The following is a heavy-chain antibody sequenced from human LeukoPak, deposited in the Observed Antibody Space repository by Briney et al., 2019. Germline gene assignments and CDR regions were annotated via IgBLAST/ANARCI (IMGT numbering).Heavy chain of an antibody. V-gene: IGHV4-34*01. Sequence: PSETLSLTCAVYGGSFSGYYWSWIRQPPGKGLEWIGEINHSGSTNYNPSLKSRVTISVDTSKNQFSLKLSSVTAADTAVYYCARGLNRGIAVAGRTAHWGKGTLVTVSS. J-gene: IGHJ4*02. CDR2: INHSGST. D-gene: IGHD6-19*01. CDR1: GGSFSGYY. CDR3: ARGLNRGIAVAGRTAH.